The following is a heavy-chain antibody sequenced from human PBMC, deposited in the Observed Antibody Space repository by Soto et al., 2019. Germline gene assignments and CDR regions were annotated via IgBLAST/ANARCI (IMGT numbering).Heavy chain of an antibody. V-gene: IGHV4-31*03. D-gene: IGHD1-26*01. CDR1: GGSISSGGYY. J-gene: IGHJ3*02. CDR2: IYYSGST. Sequence: SETLSLTCTVSGGSISSGGYYWSWIRQHPGKGLEWIGYIYYSGSTYYNSSLKSRVTISVDTSKNQFSLKLSSVTAADTAVYYCARDSGSYPGLSAFDIWGQGTMVTVSS. CDR3: ARDSGSYPGLSAFDI.